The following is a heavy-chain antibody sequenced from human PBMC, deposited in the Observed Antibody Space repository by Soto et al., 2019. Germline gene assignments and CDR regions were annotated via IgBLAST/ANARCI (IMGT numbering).Heavy chain of an antibody. CDR3: ASTMIVVVIPVPYYYYGMDV. CDR2: IYSGGST. J-gene: IGHJ6*02. Sequence: GSLRLYCSDSVFTVSSNYMSWGRQAPGKGLEWVSVIYSGGSTYYADSVKGRFTISRDNSKNTLYLQMNSLRAEDTAVYYCASTMIVVVIPVPYYYYGMDVWGQGTTVTVSS. V-gene: IGHV3-53*01. CDR1: VFTVSSNY. D-gene: IGHD3-22*01.